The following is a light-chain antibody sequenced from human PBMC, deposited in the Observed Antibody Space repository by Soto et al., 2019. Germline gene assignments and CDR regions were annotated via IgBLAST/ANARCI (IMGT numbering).Light chain of an antibody. V-gene: IGLV1-51*01. J-gene: IGLJ2*01. CDR2: DNN. CDR3: GTWDSSLSAVV. CDR1: SSNIGNNY. Sequence: VLTQPPSVSAAPGQKVTISCSGSSSNIGNNYVSWYQQFPGTAPKLLIYDNNKRPSGIPDRFSGSKSGTSATLDITGLQTGDEADYYCGTWDSSLSAVVFGGGTKVTVL.